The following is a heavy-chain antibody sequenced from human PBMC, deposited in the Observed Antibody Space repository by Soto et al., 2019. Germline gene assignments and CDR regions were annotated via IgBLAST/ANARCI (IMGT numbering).Heavy chain of an antibody. CDR1: GFTFSRYS. CDR2: TSSDGGIK. V-gene: IGHV3-30-3*01. D-gene: IGHD2-21*01. CDR3: AREVVLTEWYFDN. Sequence: GGSLRLSCATSGFTFSRYSMHWFRQAPGKGLEWVAVTSSDGGIKFYADSVKGRFTVSRDNSKNTLYLQMNSLRPEDTAVYYCAREVVLTEWYFDNWGQGILVTDSS. J-gene: IGHJ4*02.